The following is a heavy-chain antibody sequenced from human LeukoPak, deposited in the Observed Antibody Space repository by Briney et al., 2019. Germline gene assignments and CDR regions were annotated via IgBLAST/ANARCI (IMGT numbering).Heavy chain of an antibody. V-gene: IGHV3-7*01. Sequence: PGGSLRLSCAASGFTFSIYWMSWVRQAPGKGLEWVANIKQDGSEKYYVDSVKGRFTISRDNAKNSLYLQMNSLRAEDTAVYYCARGSFGEFGLGYWGQGTLVTVSS. CDR1: GFTFSIYW. CDR3: ARGSFGEFGLGY. J-gene: IGHJ4*02. D-gene: IGHD3-10*01. CDR2: IKQDGSEK.